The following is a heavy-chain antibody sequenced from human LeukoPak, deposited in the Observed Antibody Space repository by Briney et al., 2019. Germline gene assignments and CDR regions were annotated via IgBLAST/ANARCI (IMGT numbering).Heavy chain of an antibody. J-gene: IGHJ4*02. CDR2: IGSSGTTI. CDR1: GFPFSIYE. CDR3: AILAVASDFDY. D-gene: IGHD6-19*01. Sequence: GGSLRLSCAVSGFPFSIYEMNWVRQAPGKGLEWVSNIGSSGTTIYYADSVRGRFSISRDNAKSSLYLQMNSLRVEDTAVYYCAILAVASDFDYWGQGALVTVSS. V-gene: IGHV3-48*03.